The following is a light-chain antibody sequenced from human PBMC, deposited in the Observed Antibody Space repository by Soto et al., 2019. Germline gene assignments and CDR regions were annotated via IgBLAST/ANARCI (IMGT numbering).Light chain of an antibody. J-gene: IGKJ3*01. CDR3: LQRNTSPFT. V-gene: IGKV3-11*01. CDR2: DAS. CDR1: QSVSSY. Sequence: EIVLTQSPATLSLSPGERATLSCRASQSVSSYLAWYQQKPGQAPRLLIYDASNRATGIPARFSGSGSGTAFTLTITSLEPEDFAVYYCLQRNTSPFTFSPGTKVDIK.